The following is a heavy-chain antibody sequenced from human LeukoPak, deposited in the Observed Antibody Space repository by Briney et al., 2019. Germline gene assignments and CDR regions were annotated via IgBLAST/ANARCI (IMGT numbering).Heavy chain of an antibody. V-gene: IGHV4-39*01. CDR1: GGSISISSYY. Sequence: SETMSLTCTVSGGSISISSYYWGWIRQPPWKGLEWIGSIYYSGSTYYNPSLKSRVTISVDTSKNQFSLKLSSVTAADTAVYYCATRVAAAGTLNDYWGRGTLVTVSS. J-gene: IGHJ4*02. CDR3: ATRVAAAGTLNDY. CDR2: IYYSGST. D-gene: IGHD6-13*01.